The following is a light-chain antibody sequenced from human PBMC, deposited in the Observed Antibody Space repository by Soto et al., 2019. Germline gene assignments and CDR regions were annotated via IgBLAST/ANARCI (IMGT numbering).Light chain of an antibody. CDR3: QQYFSTPFT. CDR2: WAS. CDR1: QSVLYSSNNKNY. Sequence: DIVMTQSPDSLAVSLGERATINCKSSQSVLYSSNNKNYLGWYQQKQGQPPKLLIYWASTRESGVPDRFSASGSGTDFTLTISSLQAEDVAVYYCQQYFSTPFTFGPWTKVDIK. J-gene: IGKJ3*01. V-gene: IGKV4-1*01.